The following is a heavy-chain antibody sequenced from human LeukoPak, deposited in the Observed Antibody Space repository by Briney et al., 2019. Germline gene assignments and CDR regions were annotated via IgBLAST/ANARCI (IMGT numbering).Heavy chain of an antibody. V-gene: IGHV4-4*09. Sequence: PSETLSLTCTVSGSISSYYWSWIRQPPGKGLEWIGYIYTSGSTNYSPSLKSRVTISLDTSKNQFSLDLSSVTAADTAVYYCARQKCTSTSCLTKNAFDIWGQGTMVTVSS. CDR1: GSISSYY. CDR3: ARQKCTSTSCLTKNAFDI. CDR2: IYTSGST. D-gene: IGHD2-2*01. J-gene: IGHJ3*02.